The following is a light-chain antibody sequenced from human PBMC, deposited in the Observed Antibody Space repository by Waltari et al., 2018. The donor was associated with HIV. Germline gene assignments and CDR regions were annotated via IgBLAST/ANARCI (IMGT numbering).Light chain of an antibody. CDR2: DAS. CDR3: QQYKNLPPLT. CDR1: QSISIN. J-gene: IGKJ1*01. Sequence: EIVMTQSPATLSVSPGESATLSCRASQSISINLAWYQQKPGQAPRLLIHDASTRATGIPARFRGTGSGTEFTLTISGLQSEDLAVYYCQQYKNLPPLTFGQGTKVEIK. V-gene: IGKV3-15*01.